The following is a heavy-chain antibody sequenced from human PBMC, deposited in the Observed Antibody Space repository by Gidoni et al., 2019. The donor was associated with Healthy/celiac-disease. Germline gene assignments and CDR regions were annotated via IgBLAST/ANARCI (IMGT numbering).Heavy chain of an antibody. J-gene: IGHJ4*02. CDR3: ARDWYYYGSGSYSHHQGPFDY. D-gene: IGHD3-10*01. Sequence: QVQLVESGGGVVQPGRSLRLSCAASGFTFSSYAMHWVRQAPGKGLEWVAVISYDGSNKYYADSVKGRFTISRDNSKNTLYLQMNSLRAEDTAVYYCARDWYYYGSGSYSHHQGPFDYWGQGTLVTVSS. V-gene: IGHV3-30-3*01. CDR1: GFTFSSYA. CDR2: ISYDGSNK.